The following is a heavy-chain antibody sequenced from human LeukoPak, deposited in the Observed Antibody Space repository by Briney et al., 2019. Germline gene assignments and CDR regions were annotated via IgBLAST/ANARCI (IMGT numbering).Heavy chain of an antibody. Sequence: ASVKVSCKASGYTFTGYYMHWVRQAPGQGLEWMGWINPNSGGTNYAQKFQGRVTMTRDTSISTAYMELSRLRSDDTAVYYCARGDFSSGWYLDYWGQGTLVTVSS. CDR3: ARGDFSSGWYLDY. J-gene: IGHJ4*02. V-gene: IGHV1-2*02. D-gene: IGHD6-19*01. CDR1: GYTFTGYY. CDR2: INPNSGGT.